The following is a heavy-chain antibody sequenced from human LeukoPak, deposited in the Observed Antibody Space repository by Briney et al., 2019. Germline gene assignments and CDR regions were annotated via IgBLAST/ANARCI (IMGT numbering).Heavy chain of an antibody. Sequence: SETLSLTCTVSGYSISSVYYWGWIRQPPGKGLEWIGNIYHSGSTYYNPSLKSRVTISIDTSKNQFSLKLSSVTAADTAVYYCARDSSARYSSGWYVVGDFDSWGQGTLVSVSS. CDR2: IYHSGST. D-gene: IGHD6-13*01. CDR3: ARDSSARYSSGWYVVGDFDS. CDR1: GYSISSVYY. V-gene: IGHV4-38-2*02. J-gene: IGHJ4*02.